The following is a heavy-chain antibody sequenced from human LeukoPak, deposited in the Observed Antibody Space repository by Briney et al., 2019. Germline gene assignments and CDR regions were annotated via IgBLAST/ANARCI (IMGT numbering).Heavy chain of an antibody. D-gene: IGHD6-19*01. CDR3: ARKQWLVGGDAFDI. Sequence: KFQGRVTITRDTSASTAYMELSSLRSEDTAVYYCARKQWLVGGDAFDIWGQGTMVTVSS. J-gene: IGHJ3*02. V-gene: IGHV1-3*01.